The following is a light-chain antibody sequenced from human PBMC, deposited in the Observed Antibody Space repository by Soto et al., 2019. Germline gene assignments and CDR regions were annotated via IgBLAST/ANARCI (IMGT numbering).Light chain of an antibody. V-gene: IGKV2-28*01. CDR2: LGS. CDR1: QSLLHSNGYNY. J-gene: IGKJ1*01. Sequence: DVVMTQSPLSLPVTLGQAASISCRSSQSLLHSNGYNYLDWYLQKPGQSPQLLIYLGSNRASGVPDRFSGSGSGTDFTLKISRVEAEDVGVYYCMQPLQSWTFGQGTKVDIK. CDR3: MQPLQSWT.